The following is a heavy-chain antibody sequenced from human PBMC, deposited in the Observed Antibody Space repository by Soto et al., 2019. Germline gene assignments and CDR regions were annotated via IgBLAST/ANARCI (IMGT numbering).Heavy chain of an antibody. CDR2: IYWDGEK. CDR3: ARRQSIMIRGANAFEI. V-gene: IGHV2-5*02. CDR1: GFSLITTGAG. D-gene: IGHD3-10*01. J-gene: IGHJ3*02. Sequence: QITLKESGPTLVQPTQTLTLTCSFSGFSLITTGAGVGWIRQPPGKAPEWLALIYWDGEKRYSPALKSRLTIXXDSSKNQVVLTMTNMDPADTATYYCARRQSIMIRGANAFEIWGQGTFLSVSS.